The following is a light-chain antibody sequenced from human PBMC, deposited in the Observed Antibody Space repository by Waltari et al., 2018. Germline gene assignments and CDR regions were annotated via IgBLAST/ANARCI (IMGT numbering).Light chain of an antibody. J-gene: IGLJ3*02. CDR2: NTD. CDR3: LFYYSGCWV. V-gene: IGLV7-43*01. Sequence: QAVVTQEPSLTVSPGGTVTLTCASSTGTVTSSSYPNWFQQRSGETPRSLIYNTDNKPPRPPAGFSGSLLGGKAALTVSGVQPEDEADYYCLFYYSGCWVFGGGTKLTVL. CDR1: TGTVTSSSY.